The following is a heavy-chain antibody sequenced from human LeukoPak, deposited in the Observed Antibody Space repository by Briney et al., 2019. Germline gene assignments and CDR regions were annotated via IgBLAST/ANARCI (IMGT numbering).Heavy chain of an antibody. Sequence: GRSLRLSCAAPGFTFSPHAMHWVRQAPGKGLEWVALISNDGSKKYYADSVKGRFTISRDNSKNTLDLQMNSLRAEDTAVYYCAKDGYCSSTSCYPNHFDSWGQGTLVTVSS. V-gene: IGHV3-30*18. CDR3: AKDGYCSSTSCYPNHFDS. J-gene: IGHJ4*02. CDR1: GFTFSPHA. CDR2: ISNDGSKK. D-gene: IGHD2-2*03.